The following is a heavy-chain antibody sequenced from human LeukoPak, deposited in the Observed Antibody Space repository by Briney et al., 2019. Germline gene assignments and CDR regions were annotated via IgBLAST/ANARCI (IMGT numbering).Heavy chain of an antibody. CDR1: GGSFSGYY. CDR3: ARGRTRGFDY. CDR2: ISHSGGT. V-gene: IGHV4-34*01. Sequence: SETLSLTCAVYGGSFSGYYCNWIRQPPGKGLEWIGEISHSGGTNYNPSLKSRVTISVDTSKNQFSLKLSSVTAADTAVYYCARGRTRGFDYWGQGTLVTVSS. J-gene: IGHJ4*02.